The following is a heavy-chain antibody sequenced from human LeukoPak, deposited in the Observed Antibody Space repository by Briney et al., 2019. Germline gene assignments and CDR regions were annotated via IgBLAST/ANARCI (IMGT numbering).Heavy chain of an antibody. D-gene: IGHD6-19*01. Sequence: SETLSLTCTVSGGSISSGDYYWSWIRQPPGKGLEWIGYIYYSGSTYYNPSLKSRVTISVDTSKNQFSLKLSSVTAADTAVYYCARDFYSSGWYWFDPWGQGTLVTVSS. CDR1: GGSISSGDYY. CDR2: IYYSGST. V-gene: IGHV4-30-4*02. CDR3: ARDFYSSGWYWFDP. J-gene: IGHJ5*02.